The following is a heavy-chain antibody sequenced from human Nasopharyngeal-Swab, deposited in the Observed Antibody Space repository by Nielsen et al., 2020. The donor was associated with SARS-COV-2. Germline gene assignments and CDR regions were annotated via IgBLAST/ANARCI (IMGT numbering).Heavy chain of an antibody. CDR1: GFTFSSYE. J-gene: IGHJ5*02. D-gene: IGHD3-22*01. CDR2: ISSSGSTI. Sequence: GGSLRLSCAASGFTFSSYEMNWVRQAPGKGLEWVSYISSSGSTIYYADSVKGRFTISRDNAENSLYLQMNSLRAEDTAVYYCARHYYDTRAVWFDPWGQGTLVTVSS. CDR3: ARHYYDTRAVWFDP. V-gene: IGHV3-48*03.